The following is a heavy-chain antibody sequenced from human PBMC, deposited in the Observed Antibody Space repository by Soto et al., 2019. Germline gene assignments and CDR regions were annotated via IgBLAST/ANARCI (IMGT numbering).Heavy chain of an antibody. V-gene: IGHV3-9*01. J-gene: IGHJ4*02. CDR3: AKDPFPDSSGYYFDY. CDR1: GFTFDDYA. D-gene: IGHD3-22*01. Sequence: DVQLVESGGGLVQPGRSLRLSCAASGFTFDDYAMHWVRQAPGKGLEWVSGISWNSGSIGYADSVKGRFTISRDNAKNSLYLQMNSLRAEDTALYYCAKDPFPDSSGYYFDYWGQGTLVTVSS. CDR2: ISWNSGSI.